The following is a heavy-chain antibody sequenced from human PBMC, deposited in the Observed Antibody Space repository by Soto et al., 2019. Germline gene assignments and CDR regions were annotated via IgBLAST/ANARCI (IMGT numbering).Heavy chain of an antibody. J-gene: IGHJ4*02. CDR2: ISYDGSNK. V-gene: IGHV3-30*18. CDR3: AKDSPGSGGLH. Sequence: RGSLRLSCAASGFTFSSYGMHWVRQAPGKGLEWVAVISYDGSNKYYADSVKGRFTISRDNSKNTLYLQMNSLRAEDTAVYYCAKDSPGSGGLHWGQGTLVTVSS. CDR1: GFTFSSYG. D-gene: IGHD3-10*01.